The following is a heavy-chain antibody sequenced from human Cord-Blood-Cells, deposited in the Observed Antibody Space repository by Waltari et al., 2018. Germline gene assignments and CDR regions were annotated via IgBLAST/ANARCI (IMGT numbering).Heavy chain of an antibody. Sequence: EVQLVESGGGLVQPGGSLRLSCAASGFTFSSYEMNWVRQAPGKGVEWGSYSSRSGSTIYYAGSVKGRFTISRDNAKNSLYLQMNSLRAEDTAVYYCAREGVAAADLDYWGQGTLVTVSS. D-gene: IGHD6-13*01. J-gene: IGHJ4*02. V-gene: IGHV3-48*03. CDR1: GFTFSSYE. CDR2: SSRSGSTI. CDR3: AREGVAAADLDY.